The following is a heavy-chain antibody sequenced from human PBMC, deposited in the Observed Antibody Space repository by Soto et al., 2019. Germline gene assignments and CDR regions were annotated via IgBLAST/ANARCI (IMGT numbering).Heavy chain of an antibody. J-gene: IGHJ5*02. V-gene: IGHV2-26*01. CDR1: GLSITDSEMG. Sequence: QVTLKESGPVLVKPTETLTLRCTVSGLSITDSEMGVSWIRQPPGQPLEWLAHIDSSGEKSYRTFLKSRLAISKDTSKSQIVLTMTNMDPADTATYYCARRHLAVAVSPWFDPWGQGSPVTLSS. CDR3: ARRHLAVAVSPWFDP. D-gene: IGHD6-19*01. CDR2: IDSSGEK.